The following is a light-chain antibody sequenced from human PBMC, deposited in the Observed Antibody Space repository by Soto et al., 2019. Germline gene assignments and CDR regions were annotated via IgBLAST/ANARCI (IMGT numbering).Light chain of an antibody. CDR2: GAS. J-gene: IGKJ4*01. CDR1: QSVTSR. V-gene: IGKV3-15*01. CDR3: QQYNNWPLT. Sequence: EVVMTQSPATLSVSPGERATLSCRASQSVTSRLAWYQQKPGQAPRLLIYGASARATGTPARFSGSGSGTEFTLTINSLQSEDFAVYYCQQYNNWPLTFGGGTKVDIK.